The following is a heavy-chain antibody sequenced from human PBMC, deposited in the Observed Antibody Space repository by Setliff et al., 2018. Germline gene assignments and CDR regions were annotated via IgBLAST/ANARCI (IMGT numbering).Heavy chain of an antibody. CDR1: GFTFSTYW. V-gene: IGHV3-7*03. CDR3: ARDLGARYCSGGSCSHYYYYYYMDV. J-gene: IGHJ6*03. D-gene: IGHD2-15*01. CDR2: INQYGSEK. Sequence: GGSLRLSCAASGFTFSTYWMSWVRQAPGKGLEWVANINQYGSEKYYVDSVKGRFTISRDNSKNTLYLQMNSLRAEDTAVYYCARDLGARYCSGGSCSHYYYYYYMDVWGKGTTVTVSS.